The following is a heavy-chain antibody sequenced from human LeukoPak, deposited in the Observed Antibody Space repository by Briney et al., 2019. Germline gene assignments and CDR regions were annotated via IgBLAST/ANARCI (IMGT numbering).Heavy chain of an antibody. CDR2: ISGGGETT. V-gene: IGHV3-23*01. J-gene: IGHJ4*02. Sequence: GGSLRLSCAASGFTFNNYAMNWLRQAPGKGLEWVSSISGGGETTYYADSAKGRFTISRDNSQNTLYLQMNSLRAEDTAVYYCARDYADYVGYFFFDYWGQGTLVTVSS. D-gene: IGHD4-17*01. CDR1: GFTFNNYA. CDR3: ARDYADYVGYFFFDY.